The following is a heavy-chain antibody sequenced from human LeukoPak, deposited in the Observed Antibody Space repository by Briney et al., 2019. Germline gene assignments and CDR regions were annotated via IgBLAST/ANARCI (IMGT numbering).Heavy chain of an antibody. D-gene: IGHD5-24*01. Sequence: ASVKVSCKASGYTFTSYDINWVRQATGQGLEWMGWMNANSGNIGYAQKLQGRVTITRNTSISTAYMELSSLRSEDTAVYYCARGRKVMATSYFFDHWGQGTPVTVSS. CDR1: GYTFTSYD. J-gene: IGHJ4*02. V-gene: IGHV1-8*01. CDR2: MNANSGNI. CDR3: ARGRKVMATSYFFDH.